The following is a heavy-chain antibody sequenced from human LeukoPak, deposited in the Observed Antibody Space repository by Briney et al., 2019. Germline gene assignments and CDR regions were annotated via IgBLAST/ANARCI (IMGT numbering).Heavy chain of an antibody. J-gene: IGHJ4*02. CDR2: IKSKTDGGAT. V-gene: IGHV3-15*01. Sequence: GGSLRLSCAASGFTFSNAWMSWVRQAPGKGLEWVGRIKSKTDGGATDYAAPVKGRFTISRDDSKNTLYLQMNSLKTEDTAVYYCTTDFVEIVTGLEPNDYWGQGTLVTVSS. CDR1: GFTFSNAW. D-gene: IGHD2/OR15-2a*01. CDR3: TTDFVEIVTGLEPNDY.